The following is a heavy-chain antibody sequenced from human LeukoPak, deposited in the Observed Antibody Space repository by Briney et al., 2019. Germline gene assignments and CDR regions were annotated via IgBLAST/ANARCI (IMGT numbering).Heavy chain of an antibody. D-gene: IGHD6-19*01. Sequence: QPGGSLRLSCAASGFTFSSYTMHWVRQAPGKGLEYVSAISSNGGSTYCADSVKGRFTISRDNSKNALYLQMSSLRAEDTAVYYCVKVSVTGTSVDYWGQGTLVTVSS. CDR3: VKVSVTGTSVDY. CDR1: GFTFSSYT. J-gene: IGHJ4*02. V-gene: IGHV3-64D*06. CDR2: ISSNGGST.